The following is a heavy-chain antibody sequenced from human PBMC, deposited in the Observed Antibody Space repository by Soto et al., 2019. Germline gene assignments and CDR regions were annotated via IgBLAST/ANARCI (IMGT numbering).Heavy chain of an antibody. Sequence: GASVKVSCKVSGYTLTELSMHWVRQAPGKGLEWMGGFDPEDGETIYAQKFQGRVTMTEDTSTDTAYMELSSLRSEDTAVYYCATRSEWLELYYFDYWGQGTLVTVSS. D-gene: IGHD6-19*01. CDR3: ATRSEWLELYYFDY. J-gene: IGHJ4*02. V-gene: IGHV1-24*01. CDR1: GYTLTELS. CDR2: FDPEDGET.